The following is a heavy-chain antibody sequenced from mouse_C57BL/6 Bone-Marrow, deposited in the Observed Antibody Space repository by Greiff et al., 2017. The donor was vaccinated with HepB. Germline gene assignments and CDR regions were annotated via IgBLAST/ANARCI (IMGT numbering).Heavy chain of an antibody. CDR2: IDPENGDT. V-gene: IGHV14-4*01. Sequence: VQLQQSGAELVRPGASVKLSCTASGFNIKDDYMHWVKQRPEQGLEWIGWIDPENGDTEYASKFQGKATITADTSSNTAYLQLSSLTSEDTAVYDCTTLYDYDGAWFAYWGQGTLVTVSA. D-gene: IGHD2-4*01. CDR1: GFNIKDDY. J-gene: IGHJ3*01. CDR3: TTLYDYDGAWFAY.